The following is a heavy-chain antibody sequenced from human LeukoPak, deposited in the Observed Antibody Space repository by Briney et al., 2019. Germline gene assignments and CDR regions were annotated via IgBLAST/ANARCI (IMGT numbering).Heavy chain of an antibody. V-gene: IGHV3-7*01. CDR3: ARKNGMDV. CDR1: GFTFSTFW. CDR2: IKPDGSVT. J-gene: IGHJ6*02. Sequence: GGSLRLPCAGSGFTFSTFWMSWVRQAPGKGLEWVASIKPDGSVTHYVDSVKGRFTISRDNAKNSVYLQMNSLRAEDAALYYCARKNGMDVWANGPRSPSP.